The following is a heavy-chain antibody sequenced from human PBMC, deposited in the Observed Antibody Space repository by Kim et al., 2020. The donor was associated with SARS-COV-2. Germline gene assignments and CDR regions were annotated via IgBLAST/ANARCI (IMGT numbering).Heavy chain of an antibody. V-gene: IGHV1-69*13. J-gene: IGHJ6*02. Sequence: SVKVSCKASGGTFSSYAISWVRQAPGQGLEWMGGIIPIFGTANYAQKFQGRVTITADESTSTAYMELSSLRSEDTAVYYCARGYYDSSGYYYYYYGMDVWGQGTTVTVSS. CDR3: ARGYYDSSGYYYYYYGMDV. D-gene: IGHD3-22*01. CDR2: IIPIFGTA. CDR1: GGTFSSYA.